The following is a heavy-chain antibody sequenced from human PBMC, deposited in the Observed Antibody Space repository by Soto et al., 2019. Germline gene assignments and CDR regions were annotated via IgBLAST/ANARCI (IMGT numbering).Heavy chain of an antibody. Sequence: SETLSLTCAIYGASLGGFHWTWLRQAPGKGLEWIGELIHGGSTNYNPSLKGRVSFSLDTSKNQFSLHLVSVTAADTAVYYCARSPLGYDYVRQTWREVGDSFDIWGRGTLVTVSS. V-gene: IGHV4-34*12. J-gene: IGHJ3*02. D-gene: IGHD3-16*01. CDR2: LIHGGST. CDR1: GASLGGFH. CDR3: ARSPLGYDYVRQTWREVGDSFDI.